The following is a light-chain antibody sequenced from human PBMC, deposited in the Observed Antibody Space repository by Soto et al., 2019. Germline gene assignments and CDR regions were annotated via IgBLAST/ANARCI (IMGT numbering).Light chain of an antibody. CDR2: GAS. Sequence: EVVMTQVPATLSVSPGERATLSCRASQSVVTNLAWYQHKPGQAPRLLIHGASTRATGFPDRFSGSGSGTDFTLIITNLQSEDFALYYCQQYNRWPLTFGQGTKVDIK. CDR3: QQYNRWPLT. CDR1: QSVVTN. J-gene: IGKJ1*01. V-gene: IGKV3-15*01.